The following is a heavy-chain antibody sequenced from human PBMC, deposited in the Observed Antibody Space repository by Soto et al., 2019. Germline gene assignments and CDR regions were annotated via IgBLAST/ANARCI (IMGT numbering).Heavy chain of an antibody. J-gene: IGHJ4*02. CDR2: ISAYNGNT. CDR3: ARDYENASGLDY. V-gene: IGHV1-18*01. Sequence: AGVRVSCKACGYTFTSXGISWVRQAPGQGLEWMGWISAYNGNTNYAQNFRGRVSITRDTSASTAYMELSSLRSEDTAVYYCARDYENASGLDYWGQGTQVTVSS. D-gene: IGHD3-16*01. CDR1: GYTFTSXG.